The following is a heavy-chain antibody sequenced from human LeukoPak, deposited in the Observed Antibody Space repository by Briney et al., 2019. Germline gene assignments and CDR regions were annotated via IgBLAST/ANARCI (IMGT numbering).Heavy chain of an antibody. CDR3: ARSKYQLLPFDY. D-gene: IGHD2-2*01. V-gene: IGHV5-51*01. J-gene: IGHJ4*02. Sequence: GESLKISCKGSGYSFTTYWIGWVRQMPGKGLEWMGIIYPGDSDTRYSPSFQGPVTISADKSISAAYLQWSSLKASDTAIFYCARSKYQLLPFDYWGQGTLVTVSS. CDR1: GYSFTTYW. CDR2: IYPGDSDT.